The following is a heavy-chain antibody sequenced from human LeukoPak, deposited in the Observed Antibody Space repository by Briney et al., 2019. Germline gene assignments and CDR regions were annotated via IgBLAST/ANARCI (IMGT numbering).Heavy chain of an antibody. J-gene: IGHJ5*02. D-gene: IGHD3-3*01. V-gene: IGHV1-2*02. CDR2: INPNSGGT. CDR1: GYTFTGYY. CDR3: ARDRSYYDFWSGYYWFDP. Sequence: ASVKVSCKASGYTFTGYYMHWARQAPGQGLEWMGWINPNSGGTNYAQKFQGRVTMTRDTSISTAYMELSRLRSDDTAVYYCARDRSYYDFWSGYYWFDPWGQGTLVTVSS.